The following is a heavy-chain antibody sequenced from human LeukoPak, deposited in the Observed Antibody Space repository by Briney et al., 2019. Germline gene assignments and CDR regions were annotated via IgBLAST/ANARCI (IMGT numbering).Heavy chain of an antibody. J-gene: IGHJ6*02. CDR1: GGSISSSSYY. CDR3: ARHGRGNYYYYAMAV. CDR2: SCYSGST. Sequence: SETLSLTCTASGGSISSSSYYWGWRGQPPGKGLEWIGSSCYSGSTYYNPALRRRVTISVDTPKNQFSPKLRSVTAAATAVYYCARHGRGNYYYYAMAVWGQGTTVTVSS. V-gene: IGHV4-39*01.